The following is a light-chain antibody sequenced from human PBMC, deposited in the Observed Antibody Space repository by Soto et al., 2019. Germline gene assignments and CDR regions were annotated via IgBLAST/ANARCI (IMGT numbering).Light chain of an antibody. CDR1: SSNIGSNY. CDR2: RNN. CDR3: AAWDDSLSGVV. Sequence: QSVLTQPPSASGTPGQRVTISCSGSSSNIGSNYVYWYQQLPGTAPKLLICRNNQRPSGVPDRFSGSKSGTSASLAISGLRSEDDADYYCAAWDDSLSGVVFGGGTKLTVL. V-gene: IGLV1-47*01. J-gene: IGLJ2*01.